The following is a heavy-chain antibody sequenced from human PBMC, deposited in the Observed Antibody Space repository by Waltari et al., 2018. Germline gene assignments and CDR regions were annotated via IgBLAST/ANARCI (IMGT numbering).Heavy chain of an antibody. CDR1: GYTFTGYY. CDR2: INPNSGGT. Sequence: QVQLVQSGAEVKKPGASVKVSCKASGYTFTGYYMHWVRQAPGQGLEWMGRINPNSGGTNNAQKFKGRVTRTRDTSISTAYMELSRLRSDDTAVYYCATERDIAAAGTRMVFDYWGQGTLVTVSS. D-gene: IGHD6-13*01. V-gene: IGHV1-2*06. CDR3: ATERDIAAAGTRMVFDY. J-gene: IGHJ4*02.